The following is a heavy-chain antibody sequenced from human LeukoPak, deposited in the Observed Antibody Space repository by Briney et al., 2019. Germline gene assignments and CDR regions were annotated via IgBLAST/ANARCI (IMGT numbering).Heavy chain of an antibody. CDR1: GFTFSYHW. CDR3: AKDPLGMRYFDY. D-gene: IGHD3-16*01. CDR2: IKNDGAVK. J-gene: IGHJ4*02. V-gene: IGHV3-7*01. Sequence: PGGSLRLSCAASGFTFSYHWMTWVRQAPGKGLEWVANIKNDGAVKNYVDSVKGRFTISRDNAKNSLYLQMNSLRAEDTAVYYCAKDPLGMRYFDYWGQGTLVTVSS.